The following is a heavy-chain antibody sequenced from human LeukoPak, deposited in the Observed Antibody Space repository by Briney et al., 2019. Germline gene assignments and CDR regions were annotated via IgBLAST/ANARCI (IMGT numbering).Heavy chain of an antibody. Sequence: SETLSLTCTVTGFSISSGHLWGWIRQSPVKGLEWIGSISYNGNTYYNPSLRSRVTISRDTSKNQFSLKLTFVTAADTAVYYCARVLGPSSLLDYWGQGTLVTVSS. D-gene: IGHD3/OR15-3a*01. V-gene: IGHV4-38-2*02. CDR1: GFSISSGHL. CDR2: ISYNGNT. J-gene: IGHJ4*02. CDR3: ARVLGPSSLLDY.